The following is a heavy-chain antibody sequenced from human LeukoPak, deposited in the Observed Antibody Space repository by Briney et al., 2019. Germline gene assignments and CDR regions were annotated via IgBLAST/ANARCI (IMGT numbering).Heavy chain of an antibody. J-gene: IGHJ4*02. CDR1: GYTFTSYD. CDR3: AKAPWGLRLGELSFDY. V-gene: IGHV1-2*02. Sequence: GASVKVSCKASGYTFTSYDINWVRQAPGQGLEWMGWINPNSGVTNYAQKFQGRVTMTRDTSISTAYLELSRLRSDDTAVYYCAKAPWGLRLGELSFDYWGQGTLVTVSS. CDR2: INPNSGVT. D-gene: IGHD3-16*02.